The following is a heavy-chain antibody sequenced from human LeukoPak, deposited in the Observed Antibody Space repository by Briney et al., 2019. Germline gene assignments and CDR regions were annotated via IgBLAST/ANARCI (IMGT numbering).Heavy chain of an antibody. CDR1: GGSFSGYY. CDR3: ARSEYYYDSSGEFDY. J-gene: IGHJ4*02. D-gene: IGHD3-22*01. CDR2: INHSGST. Sequence: KPSETLSLTCAVYGGSFSGYYWSWIRQPPGKGLGWIGEINHSGSTNYNPSLKSRVTISVDTSKNQFSLKLSSVTAADTAVYYCARSEYYYDSSGEFDYWGQGTLVTVSS. V-gene: IGHV4-34*01.